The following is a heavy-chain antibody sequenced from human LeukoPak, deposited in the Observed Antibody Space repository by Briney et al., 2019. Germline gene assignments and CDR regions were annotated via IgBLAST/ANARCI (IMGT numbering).Heavy chain of an antibody. V-gene: IGHV4-59*01. CDR2: IYYSGST. J-gene: IGHJ4*02. CDR1: GSSISSYY. CDR3: ATGKDYGDYSY. D-gene: IGHD4-17*01. Sequence: PSETLSLTCTVAGSSISSYYWSWIRQPPGKGLEWIGYIYYSGSTNYNPSLKSRVTISVDTSKNQFSLKLTSVTAAVTAVYYCATGKDYGDYSYWGLGTLVTVSS.